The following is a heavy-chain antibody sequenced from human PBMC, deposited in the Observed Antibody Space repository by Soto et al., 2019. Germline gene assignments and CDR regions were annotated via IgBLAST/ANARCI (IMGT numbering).Heavy chain of an antibody. CDR2: VYYSGST. CDR1: GGSISSHY. V-gene: IGHV4-59*11. Sequence: ETLSLTCTVSGGSISSHYWSWIRQPPGQGLEWIGYVYYSGSTYYNPSLKSRVTISVDTSKNQFSLKLSSVTAADTAVYYCARMLGGYGMIDSGAFDIWGQGTMVTVSS. D-gene: IGHD3-22*01. CDR3: ARMLGGYGMIDSGAFDI. J-gene: IGHJ3*02.